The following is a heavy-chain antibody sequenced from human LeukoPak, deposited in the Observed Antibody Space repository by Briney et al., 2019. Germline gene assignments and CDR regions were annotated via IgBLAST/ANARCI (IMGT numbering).Heavy chain of an antibody. V-gene: IGHV3-30*04. J-gene: IGHJ4*02. CDR1: GFTFGSYA. Sequence: GGSLRLSCAASGFTFGSYAMHWVRQAPGKGLEWVAVISYDGSNKYYADSVKGRFTISRDNSKNTLYLQMNSLRAEDTAVYYCARSQGSSWYDCFGYWGQGTLVTVSS. CDR2: ISYDGSNK. CDR3: ARSQGSSWYDCFGY. D-gene: IGHD6-13*01.